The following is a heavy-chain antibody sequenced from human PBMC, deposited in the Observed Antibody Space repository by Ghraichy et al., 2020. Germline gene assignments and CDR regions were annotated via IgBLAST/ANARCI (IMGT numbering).Heavy chain of an antibody. D-gene: IGHD6-13*01. Sequence: SETLSLTCTVSGGSISSYYWSWIRQPPGKGLEWIGYIYYSGSTTYNPSLKSRVTISVDTSKNQFSLKLSSVTAADTAVYYCAGDRWIAAAGIGVDYWGQGTLVTVSS. CDR2: IYYSGST. V-gene: IGHV4-59*01. J-gene: IGHJ4*02. CDR3: AGDRWIAAAGIGVDY. CDR1: GGSISSYY.